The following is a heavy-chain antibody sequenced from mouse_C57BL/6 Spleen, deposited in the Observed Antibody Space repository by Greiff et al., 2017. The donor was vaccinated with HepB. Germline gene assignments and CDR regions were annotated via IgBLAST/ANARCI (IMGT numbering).Heavy chain of an antibody. Sequence: EVHLVESGGDLVKPGGSLKLSCAASGFTFSSYGMSWVRQTPDKRLEWVATISSGGSYTYYPDSVKGRFTISRDNAKNTLYLQMSSLKSEDTAMYYCARQYYSNHVGNAMDYWGQGTSVTVSS. CDR1: GFTFSSYG. V-gene: IGHV5-6*01. CDR2: ISSGGSYT. CDR3: ARQYYSNHVGNAMDY. J-gene: IGHJ4*01. D-gene: IGHD2-5*01.